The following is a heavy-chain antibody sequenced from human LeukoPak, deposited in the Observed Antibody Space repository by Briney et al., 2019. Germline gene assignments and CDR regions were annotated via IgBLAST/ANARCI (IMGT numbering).Heavy chain of an antibody. CDR3: AAQNCSGGSCYGWYFDL. V-gene: IGHV1-2*02. CDR1: GYTFTGYY. CDR2: INPNSGGT. J-gene: IGHJ2*01. D-gene: IGHD2-15*01. Sequence: ASVKVSCKASGYTFTGYYMHWVRQAPGQGLEWMGWINPNSGGTSYAQKFQGRVTMTRDMSTSTVYMELSSLRSEDTAVYYCAAQNCSGGSCYGWYFDLWGRGTLVTVSS.